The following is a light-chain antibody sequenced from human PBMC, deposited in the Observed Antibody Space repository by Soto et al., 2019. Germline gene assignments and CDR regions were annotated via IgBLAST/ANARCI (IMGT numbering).Light chain of an antibody. CDR2: GNS. CDR3: QSYDSNLSVV. V-gene: IGLV1-40*01. Sequence: QSVLTQPPSVSGAPGQRVTISCTGSSSNIGTGYDVHWYQQLPGTAPKLLIYGNSNRPSGVPDRFSGSKSGTSASLAITGLQAEGGADYYCQSYDSNLSVVFGGGTKLTVL. J-gene: IGLJ2*01. CDR1: SSNIGTGYD.